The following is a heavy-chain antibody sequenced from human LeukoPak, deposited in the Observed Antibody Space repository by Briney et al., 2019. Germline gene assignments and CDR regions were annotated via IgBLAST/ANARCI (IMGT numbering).Heavy chain of an antibody. CDR3: ARSGGGDYYDSIMNWFDP. CDR2: IYYNGKT. CDR1: GDSISSSSCY. J-gene: IGHJ5*02. D-gene: IGHD3-22*01. Sequence: SETLSLTCTVAGDSISSSSCYWGWIRQSPGEGLEWIGSIYYNGKTYSNPSLKSRVTISVDTSKNQFSLKLSSVTAADTAVYYCARSGGGDYYDSIMNWFDPWGQGTLVTVSS. V-gene: IGHV4-39*01.